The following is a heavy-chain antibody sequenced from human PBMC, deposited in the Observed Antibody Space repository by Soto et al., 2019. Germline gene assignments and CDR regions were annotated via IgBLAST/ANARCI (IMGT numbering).Heavy chain of an antibody. CDR2: IIPILGIA. Sequence: PGQGLEWMGRIIPILGIANYAQKFQGRVTITADKSTSTAYMELSSLRSEDTAVYYCARPTSDDSSGPSGFDIWGQGTMVTVSS. CDR3: ARPTSDDSSGPSGFDI. D-gene: IGHD3-22*01. V-gene: IGHV1-69*02. J-gene: IGHJ3*02.